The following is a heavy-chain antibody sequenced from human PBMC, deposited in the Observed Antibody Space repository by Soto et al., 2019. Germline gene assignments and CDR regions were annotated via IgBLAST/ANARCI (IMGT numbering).Heavy chain of an antibody. Sequence: EVQLVESGGGLVQPGGSLRLSCAASGFTFRSYWMHWVRQAPGKGLVWVSRINSDGSSTSYADSVKGRFTISRDNAKNTLYLQMNSRRAEDTAVYYCAREERWLQLRNALDIWGQGTMVTVSS. V-gene: IGHV3-74*01. J-gene: IGHJ3*02. CDR1: GFTFRSYW. CDR2: INSDGSST. D-gene: IGHD5-12*01. CDR3: AREERWLQLRNALDI.